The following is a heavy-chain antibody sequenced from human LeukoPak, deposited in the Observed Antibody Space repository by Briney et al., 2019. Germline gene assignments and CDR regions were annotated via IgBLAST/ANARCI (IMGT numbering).Heavy chain of an antibody. CDR1: GGSISSYY. CDR2: IYYSGST. V-gene: IGHV4-59*01. Sequence: PSETLSLTCTVSGGSISSYYWSWIRQPPGKGLEWIGYIYYSGSTNYNPSLKSRVTISVDTSKNQFSLKLSSVTAADTAVYYCARGLRYCSSTSCPYYFDYWGQGTLVTVSS. D-gene: IGHD2-2*01. J-gene: IGHJ4*02. CDR3: ARGLRYCSSTSCPYYFDY.